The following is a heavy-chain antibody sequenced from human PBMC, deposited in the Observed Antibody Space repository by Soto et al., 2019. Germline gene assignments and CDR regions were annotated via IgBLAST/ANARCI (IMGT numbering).Heavy chain of an antibody. D-gene: IGHD6-13*01. Sequence: QAQVVQSGAEVRKPGSSVKLSCKASEGTFNSYAIACVRQAPGQGLEWMGGIIPYYNTLNYAQKFQDRVTITADDSTTTVYMALRRLRSDDTAVYFCASGASRWYPYFFDSWAQGTLVTVSS. CDR1: EGTFNSYA. V-gene: IGHV1-69*01. J-gene: IGHJ4*02. CDR3: ASGASRWYPYFFDS. CDR2: IIPYYNTL.